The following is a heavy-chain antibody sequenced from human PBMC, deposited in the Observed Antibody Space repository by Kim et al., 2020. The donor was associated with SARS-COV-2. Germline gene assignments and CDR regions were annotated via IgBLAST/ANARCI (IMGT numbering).Heavy chain of an antibody. D-gene: IGHD6-13*01. Sequence: AITVKSRITINPDTSKNQFSLQLNSVTPEDTAVYYCARAGGAAAGTGFDYWGQGTLVTVSS. CDR3: ARAGGAAAGTGFDY. J-gene: IGHJ4*02. V-gene: IGHV6-1*01.